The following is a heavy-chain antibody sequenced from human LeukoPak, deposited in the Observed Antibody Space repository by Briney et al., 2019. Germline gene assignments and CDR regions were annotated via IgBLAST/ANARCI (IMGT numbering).Heavy chain of an antibody. CDR3: ARHTMYDIEGGFDP. J-gene: IGHJ5*02. Sequence: KPSETLSLTCTVSGGSISSYYWSWIRQPPGKGLEWIGYIYYSGSTNYNPSLKSRVTISVDTSKNQFSLKLSSVTAADTAVYYCARHTMYDIEGGFDPWGQGTLVTVSS. CDR2: IYYSGST. CDR1: GGSISSYY. V-gene: IGHV4-59*08. D-gene: IGHD3-9*01.